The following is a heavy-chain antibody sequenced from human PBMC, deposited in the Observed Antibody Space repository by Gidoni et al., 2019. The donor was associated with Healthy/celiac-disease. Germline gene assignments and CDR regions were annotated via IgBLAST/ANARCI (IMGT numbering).Heavy chain of an antibody. J-gene: IGHJ3*02. V-gene: IGHV4-39*01. D-gene: IGHD5-18*01. Sequence: QLQLQESGPGLVKPSETLSLTCTVSGGSISSSRYYWGWIRQPPGKGLEWIGSIYYSGSTYYNPSLKSRVTISVDTSKNQFSLKLSSVTAADTAVYYCARPRAHRYSYGYDDAFDIWGQGTMVTVSS. CDR2: IYYSGST. CDR1: GGSISSSRYY. CDR3: ARPRAHRYSYGYDDAFDI.